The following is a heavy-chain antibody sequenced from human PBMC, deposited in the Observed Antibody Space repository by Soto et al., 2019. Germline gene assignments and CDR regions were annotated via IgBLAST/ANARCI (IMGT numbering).Heavy chain of an antibody. CDR3: ARGWGYDSTDYYYAY. CDR1: GGSFNRHT. J-gene: IGHJ4*02. V-gene: IGHV1-69*01. CDR2: IIPIFGSA. Sequence: QVQLVQSGAEVRKPRSSVRVSCKASGGSFNRHTISWVRQAPGQGLEWMGGIIPIFGSANHAQKLQGRVTIIADESTSTVYMELSSLRSDDTAICYCARGWGYDSTDYYYAYWGQGTLVIVSS. D-gene: IGHD3-22*01.